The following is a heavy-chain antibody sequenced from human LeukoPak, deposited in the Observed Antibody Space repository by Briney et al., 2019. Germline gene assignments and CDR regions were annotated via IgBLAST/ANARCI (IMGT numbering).Heavy chain of an antibody. V-gene: IGHV2-5*01. J-gene: IGHJ6*02. D-gene: IGHD5-12*01. CDR1: GLWRGTSGVG. CDR2: IYSNDDK. CDR3: AHDDIVATAYGMDV. Sequence: SGATLLNPTPALTLTCTVSGLWRGTSGVGGGWRRQPPVKAVEGLALIYSNDDKRYSPSLKRTLTITKDTSKNQVVLTMTNMDPVDTATYYCAHDDIVATAYGMDVWGQGTTVTVSS.